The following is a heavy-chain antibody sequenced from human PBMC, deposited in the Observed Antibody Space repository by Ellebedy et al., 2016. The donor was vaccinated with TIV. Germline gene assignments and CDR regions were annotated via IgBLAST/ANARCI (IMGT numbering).Heavy chain of an antibody. CDR1: GFTFSNYG. Sequence: GGSLRLSXAASGFTFSNYGMNWVRQAPGTGLQWVAVISCDGSKKYYDDSLKGRFTISRDTSKNTLYLQMNSLRPEDTAVYYCARGGSSGSSDYWGQGTLVTVSS. CDR2: ISCDGSKK. D-gene: IGHD3-10*01. CDR3: ARGGSSGSSDY. J-gene: IGHJ4*02. V-gene: IGHV3-30*03.